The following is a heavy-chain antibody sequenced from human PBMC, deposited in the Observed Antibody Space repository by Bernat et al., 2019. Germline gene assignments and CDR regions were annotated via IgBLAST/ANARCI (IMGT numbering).Heavy chain of an antibody. D-gene: IGHD3-16*01. J-gene: IGHJ3*02. CDR2: ISYDGSNK. Sequence: QVQLVESGGGVVQPGRSLRLSCAASGFTFSSYAMHWVRQAPGKWLEWVAVISYDGSNKYYADSVKGRFTISRDNSKNTLYLQMNSLRAEDTAVYYCASDYVDAFDIWGQGTMVTVSS. CDR3: ASDYVDAFDI. CDR1: GFTFSSYA. V-gene: IGHV3-30*01.